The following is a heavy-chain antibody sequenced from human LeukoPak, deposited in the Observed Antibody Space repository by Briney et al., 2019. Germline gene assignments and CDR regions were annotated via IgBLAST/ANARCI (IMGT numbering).Heavy chain of an antibody. CDR3: AKWGDFWTGLNNWYFEL. D-gene: IGHD3/OR15-3a*01. CDR1: GFTFSSYG. Sequence: GGSLRLSCAASGFTFSSYGMHWVRQAPGRGLQWVSGISGSGRDTFYSDSVKGRFTISRDNSKNTHYLQMSSLTAEDTAVYYCAKWGDFWTGLNNWYFELWGRDTLVTVSS. V-gene: IGHV3-23*01. CDR2: ISGSGRDT. J-gene: IGHJ2*01.